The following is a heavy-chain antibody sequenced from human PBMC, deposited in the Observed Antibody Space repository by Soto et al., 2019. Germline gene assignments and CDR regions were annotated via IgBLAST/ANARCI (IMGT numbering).Heavy chain of an antibody. D-gene: IGHD6-19*01. CDR2: INHSGST. Sequence: PSETLSLTCAVYGGSFSGYYWSWIRQPPGKGLEWIGEINHSGSTNYNPSLKSRVTISVDTSKNQFSLKLSSVTAADTAVYYCARGSPYSSGWYGYWGQATLVTVSS. CDR1: GGSFSGYY. CDR3: ARGSPYSSGWYGY. J-gene: IGHJ4*02. V-gene: IGHV4-34*01.